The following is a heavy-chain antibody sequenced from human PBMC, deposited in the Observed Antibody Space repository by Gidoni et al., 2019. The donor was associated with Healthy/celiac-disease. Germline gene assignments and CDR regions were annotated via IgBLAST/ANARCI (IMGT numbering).Heavy chain of an antibody. V-gene: IGHV1-69*01. Sequence: QVQLVQSGAEVKTPGASVKVSCTASGCTFSSYAISWVRQAPGQGLEWMGGIIPIFGTANYAQKFQGRVTITADESTSTAYMELSSLRSEDTAVYYCARELDTLTFDYWGQGTLVTVSS. J-gene: IGHJ4*02. CDR1: GCTFSSYA. CDR3: ARELDTLTFDY. CDR2: IIPIFGTA. D-gene: IGHD5-18*01.